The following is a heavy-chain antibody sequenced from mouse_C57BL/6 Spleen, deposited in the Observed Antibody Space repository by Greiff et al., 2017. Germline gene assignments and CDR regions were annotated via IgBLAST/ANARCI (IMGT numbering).Heavy chain of an antibody. V-gene: IGHV5-4*01. CDR1: GFTFSSYA. CDR2: ISDGGSYT. J-gene: IGHJ2*01. CDR3: AREGEYYYDY. Sequence: EVKLVESGGGLVKPGGSLKLSCAASGFTFSSYAMPWVRQTPEKRLEWVATISDGGSYTYYPDNVKGRVTISRDTSKNTLYLQRSNLKSEDTAMYYCAREGEYYYDYWGKGTTLTVSS.